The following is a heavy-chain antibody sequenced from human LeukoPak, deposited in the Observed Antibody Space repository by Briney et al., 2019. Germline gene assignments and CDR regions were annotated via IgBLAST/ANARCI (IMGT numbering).Heavy chain of an antibody. CDR3: AKERDIVVVPAAIFLFDP. V-gene: IGHV3-23*01. CDR2: ISGSGGST. Sequence: GGSLRLSCAASGFTFSSYAMSWVRQAPGKGLEWVSAISGSGGSTYYADSVKGRFTISRDNSKNTLYLQMNSLRAEDTAVYCCAKERDIVVVPAAIFLFDPWGQGTLVTVSS. D-gene: IGHD2-2*01. J-gene: IGHJ5*02. CDR1: GFTFSSYA.